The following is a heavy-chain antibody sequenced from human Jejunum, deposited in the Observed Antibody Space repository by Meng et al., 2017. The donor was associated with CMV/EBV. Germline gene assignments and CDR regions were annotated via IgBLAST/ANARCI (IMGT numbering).Heavy chain of an antibody. CDR1: GFTFDDYY. J-gene: IGHJ4*02. V-gene: IGHV3-11*06. Sequence: QVQLAESGGGLINPGGALRLSCADSGFTFDDYYMNWIRQAPGKGLEWVSSVSSVSSYTNYADSVKGRFTISRDNAKNSLYLQMNSLRAEDTAVYYCARDRYCTNGVCYTHFDSWCQGTLVTVSS. D-gene: IGHD2-8*01. CDR2: VSSVSSYT. CDR3: ARDRYCTNGVCYTHFDS.